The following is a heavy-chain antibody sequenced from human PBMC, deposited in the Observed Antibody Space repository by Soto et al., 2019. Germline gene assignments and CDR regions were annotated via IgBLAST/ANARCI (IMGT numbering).Heavy chain of an antibody. CDR3: ERQNQYSSGSYSFDF. J-gene: IGHJ4*02. V-gene: IGHV4-31*03. CDR1: DGSISSGASY. Sequence: PSETLSLTCTGSDGSISSGASYWSWIRQHPGKGLEWIGYIYYNGSPYYNPSLGGRVTISVDPSNSQFSLELRSVTAADTAVYYCERQNQYSSGSYSFDFWGPGTLVTVSS. CDR2: IYYNGSP. D-gene: IGHD6-19*01.